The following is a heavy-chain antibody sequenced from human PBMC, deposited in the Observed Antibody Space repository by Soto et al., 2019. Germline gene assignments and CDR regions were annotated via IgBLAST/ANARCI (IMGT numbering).Heavy chain of an antibody. V-gene: IGHV5-51*01. CDR3: ARHFAAFAWAFDI. J-gene: IGHJ3*02. CDR1: EYSFTSYW. CDR2: IYPGDSDT. Sequence: PGESLKISCKGSEYSFTSYWIGWVRQMPGKGLEWMGIIYPGDSDTRYSPSFQGQVTISADKSISTAYLQWSSLKASDTAMYYCARHFAAFAWAFDIWGQGTMVTVSS.